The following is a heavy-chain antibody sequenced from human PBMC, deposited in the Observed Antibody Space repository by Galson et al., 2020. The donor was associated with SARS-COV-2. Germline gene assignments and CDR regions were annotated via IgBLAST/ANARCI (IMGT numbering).Heavy chain of an antibody. CDR3: AKGHVVRLLEWSAGRSCYFDL. CDR1: GFTFDNYV. V-gene: IGHV3-23*01. Sequence: GGSLRLSCEASGFTFDNYVMTWVRQAPRQGMEWVSSISGIGGKTYYADSVKGRFTISRDNSKNTLLLQMNSLTVDDTAVYFCAKGHVVRLLEWSAGRSCYFDLWGQGALVTVSS. J-gene: IGHJ4*02. CDR2: ISGIGGKT. D-gene: IGHD3-3*01.